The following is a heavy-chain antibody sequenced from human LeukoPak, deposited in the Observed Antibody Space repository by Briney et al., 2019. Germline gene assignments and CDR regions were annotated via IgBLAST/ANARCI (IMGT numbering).Heavy chain of an antibody. V-gene: IGHV3-21*01. J-gene: IGHJ4*02. Sequence: GGSLRLSCAASGFTFSSYSMNWVRQAPGKGLEWVSSISSSSSYIYYADSVKGRFSISRDNFRNALYLQMDSLRAEDTAVYFCAKPTPGRGSFLIEYWGQGTLVTVSS. CDR2: ISSSSSYI. CDR3: AKPTPGRGSFLIEY. CDR1: GFTFSSYS. D-gene: IGHD1-26*01.